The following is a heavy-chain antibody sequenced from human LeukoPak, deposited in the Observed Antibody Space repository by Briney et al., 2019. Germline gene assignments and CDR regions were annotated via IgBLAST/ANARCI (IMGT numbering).Heavy chain of an antibody. CDR2: INHSGST. J-gene: IGHJ6*04. V-gene: IGHV4-34*01. CDR3: ARSKIWDYYYGMDV. CDR1: SGSFSGYY. D-gene: IGHD3-16*01. Sequence: SDTLSLTCTVYSGSFSGYYWSWIRQPPGKGLEWIGEINHSGSTNYNPSLKSRVTISVDTSKNQFSLKLSSVTAADTAVYYCARSKIWDYYYGMDVWGKGTTVTVSS.